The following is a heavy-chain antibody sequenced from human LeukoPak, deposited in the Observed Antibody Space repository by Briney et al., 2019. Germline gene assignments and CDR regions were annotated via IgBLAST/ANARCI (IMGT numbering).Heavy chain of an antibody. D-gene: IGHD6-13*01. Sequence: KPSETLSLTCAVYGGSFSGYYGSWIRQPPGKGLEWIGEINHSGSTNYNPSLKSRVTISVDTSKNQFSLKLSSVTAADTAVYYCARGRIAAAGFDYWGQGTLVTVSS. J-gene: IGHJ4*02. V-gene: IGHV4-34*01. CDR1: GGSFSGYY. CDR3: ARGRIAAAGFDY. CDR2: INHSGST.